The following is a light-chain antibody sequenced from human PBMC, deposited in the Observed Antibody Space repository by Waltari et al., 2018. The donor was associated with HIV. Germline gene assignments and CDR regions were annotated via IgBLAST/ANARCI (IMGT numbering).Light chain of an antibody. V-gene: IGLV2-14*01. CDR2: DVS. Sequence: QSALTQPASVSGSPGQSITISCPGASSDIGGYNFVSWYQQHPGKAPKLMIYDVSNRPSGVSNRFSGSKSGNTASLTISGLQAEDEADDYCSSYTSSSTLFVFGTGTKVTVL. CDR1: SSDIGGYNF. J-gene: IGLJ1*01. CDR3: SSYTSSSTLFV.